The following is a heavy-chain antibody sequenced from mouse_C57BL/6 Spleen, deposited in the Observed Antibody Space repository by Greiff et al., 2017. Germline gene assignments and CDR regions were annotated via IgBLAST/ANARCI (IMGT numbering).Heavy chain of an antibody. D-gene: IGHD1-1*01. J-gene: IGHJ3*01. CDR1: GYTFTDYE. V-gene: IGHV1-15*01. Sequence: QVHVKQSGAELVRPGASVTLSCKASGYTFTDYEMHWVKQTPVHGLEWIGAIDPETGGTAYNQKFKGKAILTADKSSSTAYMELRSLTSEDSAVYYCTENYYSSSYGFAYWGQGTLVTVSA. CDR2: IDPETGGT. CDR3: TENYYSSSYGFAY.